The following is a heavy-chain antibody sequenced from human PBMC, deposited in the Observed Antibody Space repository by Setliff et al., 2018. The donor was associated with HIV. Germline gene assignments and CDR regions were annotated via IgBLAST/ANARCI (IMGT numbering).Heavy chain of an antibody. Sequence: SETLSLTCAVSGYSINSGYYWGWIRQPPGKGLEWIGEINHSGNTNYNPSLKSRVTISVDTSKNQFSLRLSSVAAADTAVYYCARAVNQNKAMVYIARWGWYFDLWGRGTLVTVSS. CDR3: ARAVNQNKAMVYIARWGWYFDL. J-gene: IGHJ2*01. V-gene: IGHV4-38-2*01. CDR1: GYSINSGYY. D-gene: IGHD5-18*01. CDR2: INHSGNT.